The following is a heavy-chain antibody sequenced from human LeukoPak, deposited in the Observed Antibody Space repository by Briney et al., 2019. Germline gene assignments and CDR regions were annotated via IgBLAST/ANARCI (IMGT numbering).Heavy chain of an antibody. V-gene: IGHV3-48*01. CDR2: ISSSSSTI. CDR3: AKDDSQMVRGGYNWFDL. J-gene: IGHJ5*02. D-gene: IGHD3-10*01. CDR1: GFTFSSYS. Sequence: PGGSLRLSCAASGFTFSSYSMNWVRQAPGKGLEWVSYISSSSSTIYYADSVKGRFTISRDNSKNTLYLQMNSLRTEDTAVYYCAKDDSQMVRGGYNWFDLWGQGTLVTVSS.